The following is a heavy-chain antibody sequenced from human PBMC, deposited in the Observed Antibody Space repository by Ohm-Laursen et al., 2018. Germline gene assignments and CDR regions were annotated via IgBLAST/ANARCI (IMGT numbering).Heavy chain of an antibody. D-gene: IGHD3-10*01. J-gene: IGHJ4*02. V-gene: IGHV3-30*18. CDR2: ISRDGSAK. CDR1: GFTFSNHG. CDR3: AKENPSYFYDY. Sequence: SLRLSCAASGFTFSNHGMHWVRQAPGKGLEWVAIISRDGSAKYYGDSVKGRFTISRDDSKNTLFLQMSALRAEDTALYYCAKENPSYFYDYWGQGTLVTVSS.